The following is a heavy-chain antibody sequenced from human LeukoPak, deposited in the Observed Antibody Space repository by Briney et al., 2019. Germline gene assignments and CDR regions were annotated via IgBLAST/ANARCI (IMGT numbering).Heavy chain of an antibody. CDR1: GYTFTSYD. J-gene: IGHJ4*02. Sequence: ASVKVSCKASGYTFTSYDINWVRQATGQGLEWMGWMNPNSGNTGYAQKFQGRVTMTRNTSISTAYMELSSLRSEDTAVYYCARAQWSSIAARPPPPPGYWGQGTLVTVSS. CDR3: ARAQWSSIAARPPPPPGY. CDR2: MNPNSGNT. V-gene: IGHV1-8*01. D-gene: IGHD6-6*01.